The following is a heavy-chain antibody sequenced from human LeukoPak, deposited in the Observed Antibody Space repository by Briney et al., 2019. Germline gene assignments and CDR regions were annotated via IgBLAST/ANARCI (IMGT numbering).Heavy chain of an antibody. CDR1: GGSFSSYA. CDR2: INPNSGGT. D-gene: IGHD3-22*01. J-gene: IGHJ5*02. Sequence: ASVKVSCKASGGSFSSYAISWVRQAPGQGLEWMGWINPNSGGTNYAQKFQGRVTMTRDTSITTAYMELRRLTSDDTAVYYCARDHYYDSSGLGSLDPWGQGTLVTVSS. V-gene: IGHV1-2*02. CDR3: ARDHYYDSSGLGSLDP.